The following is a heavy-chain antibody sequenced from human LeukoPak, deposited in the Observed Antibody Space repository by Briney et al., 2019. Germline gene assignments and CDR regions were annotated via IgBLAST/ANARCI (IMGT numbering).Heavy chain of an antibody. CDR3: AKVPEGY. CDR1: GFTFSSYG. J-gene: IGHJ4*02. CDR2: ISYDGSNK. D-gene: IGHD1-14*01. Sequence: GRSLRLSCAASGFTFSSYGMHWVRQAPGKGLEWVAVISYDGSNKYCADSVKGRFTISRDNSKNTLYLQMNSLRAEDTAVYYCAKVPEGYWGQGTLVTVSS. V-gene: IGHV3-30*18.